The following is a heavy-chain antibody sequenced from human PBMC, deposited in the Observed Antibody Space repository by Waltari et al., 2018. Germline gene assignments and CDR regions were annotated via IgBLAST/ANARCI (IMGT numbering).Heavy chain of an antibody. V-gene: IGHV2-5*01. CDR3: ARQYYDYIWGSYRRIDY. J-gene: IGHJ4*02. CDR1: GFSLSTSGVG. CDR2: IYWNDDK. D-gene: IGHD3-16*02. Sequence: QITLKESGPTLVKPTQTLTLTCTFSGFSLSTSGVGVGWIRQPPGKALEWLALIYWNDDKRYSPSLKSRLTITKDTSKNQVVLTMTNMDPVDTATYYCARQYYDYIWGSYRRIDYWGQGTLVTVSS.